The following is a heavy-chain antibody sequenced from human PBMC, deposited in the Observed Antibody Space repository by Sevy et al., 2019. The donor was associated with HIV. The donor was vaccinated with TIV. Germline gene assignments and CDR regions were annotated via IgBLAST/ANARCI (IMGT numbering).Heavy chain of an antibody. CDR2: TYYRGST. CDR3: ATTIATRIYWYFDL. CDR1: GASISSYY. V-gene: IGHV4-59*01. Sequence: SETLSLTCTVSGASISSYYWSWIRQPPGKGLEWIGNTYYRGSTNYNPSLKSRVSISVDTSKNQFYLKLSSVTAADTAAYYCATTIATRIYWYFDLWGRGTLVTVSS. J-gene: IGHJ2*01. D-gene: IGHD6-6*01.